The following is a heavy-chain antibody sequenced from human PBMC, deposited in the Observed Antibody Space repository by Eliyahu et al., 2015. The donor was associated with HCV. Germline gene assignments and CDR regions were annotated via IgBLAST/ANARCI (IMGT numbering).Heavy chain of an antibody. D-gene: IGHD6-19*01. Sequence: QVQLQESGPGLVKPSETLSXXCTVXGGPIXTXYXSXXRPPPGKGLGWXGYIHHSGSTNYNPSLKSRVTISVDTSKNQFSLNXTSVTAADTAVYYCASGGGGIAVAGTGGWFDPWGQGTLVTVSS. CDR3: ASGGGGIAVAGTGGWFDP. CDR2: IHHSGST. V-gene: IGHV4-59*01. CDR1: GGPIXTXY. J-gene: IGHJ5*02.